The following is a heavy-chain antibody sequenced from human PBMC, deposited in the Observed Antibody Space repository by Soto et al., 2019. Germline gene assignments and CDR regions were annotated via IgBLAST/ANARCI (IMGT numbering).Heavy chain of an antibody. J-gene: IGHJ6*03. V-gene: IGHV1-69*02. CDR1: GGTFSSYT. D-gene: IGHD3-9*01. Sequence: GASVKVSCKASGGTFSSYTISWVRQAPGQGLEWMGRIIPILGIANYAQKFQGRVTITADKSTSTAYMELSSLRSEDTAVYYCARGHNYDILTGYSYYYMDVWGKGTTVTVSS. CDR3: ARGHNYDILTGYSYYYMDV. CDR2: IIPILGIA.